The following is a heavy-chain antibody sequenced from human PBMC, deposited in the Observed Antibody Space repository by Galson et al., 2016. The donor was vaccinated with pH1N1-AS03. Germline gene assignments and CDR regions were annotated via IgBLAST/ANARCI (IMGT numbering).Heavy chain of an antibody. V-gene: IGHV3-66*03. CDR2: VYRSGNA. CDR3: ARDIPEYTMGGLDL. CDR1: GFGVATHY. D-gene: IGHD2-21*01. Sequence: SLRLSCAASGFGVATHYMTWVRQAPGKGLEWVSVVYRSGNAYYTDSVKGRFTMSRDAVKNTVHLQMDNLRVDETALYYCARDIPEYTMGGLDLWGQGTMLTVSS. J-gene: IGHJ3*01.